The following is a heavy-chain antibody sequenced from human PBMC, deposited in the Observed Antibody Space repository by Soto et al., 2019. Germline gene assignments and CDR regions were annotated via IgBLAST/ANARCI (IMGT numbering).Heavy chain of an antibody. CDR2: IYTSGST. Sequence: SETLSLTCTVSGGSISSYYWSWIRQPAGKGLEWIGRIYTSGSTNYNPSLKSRVTMSVDTSKNQFSLKLSSVTAADTAVYYCAREYYYDSSGSNYFDYWGQGTLVTV. CDR3: AREYYYDSSGSNYFDY. D-gene: IGHD3-22*01. J-gene: IGHJ4*02. V-gene: IGHV4-4*07. CDR1: GGSISSYY.